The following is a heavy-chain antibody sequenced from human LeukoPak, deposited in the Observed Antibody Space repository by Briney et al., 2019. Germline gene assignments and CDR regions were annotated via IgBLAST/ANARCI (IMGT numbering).Heavy chain of an antibody. CDR1: GGSFSRYF. J-gene: IGHJ4*02. V-gene: IGHV4-34*01. Sequence: SETLSLACAVYGGSFSRYFLSGIGQPPGKGVGWIGGINHRGSTNHNPSLKRRVTISVDRSKNQLSLKLGSVTAADTAVYYCARESGGNLIRLFDYWGQGTLVTVSS. CDR2: INHRGST. CDR3: ARESGGNLIRLFDY. D-gene: IGHD2-15*01.